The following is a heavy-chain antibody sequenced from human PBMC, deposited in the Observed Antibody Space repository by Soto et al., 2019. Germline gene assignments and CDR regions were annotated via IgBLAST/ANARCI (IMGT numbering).Heavy chain of an antibody. V-gene: IGHV4-61*01. CDR3: ARDLGYYDSSGYYRWFDP. CDR1: GGSVSSGSYY. J-gene: IGHJ5*02. Sequence: SSETLSLTCTVSGGSVSSGSYYWSWIRQPPGKGLEWIGYIYYSGSTNYNPSLKSRVTISVDTSKNQFSLKLSSVTAADTAVYYCARDLGYYDSSGYYRWFDPWGQGTLVTVSS. CDR2: IYYSGST. D-gene: IGHD3-22*01.